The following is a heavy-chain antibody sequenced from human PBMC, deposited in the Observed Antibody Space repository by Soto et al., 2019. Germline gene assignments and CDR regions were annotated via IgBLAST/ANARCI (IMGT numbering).Heavy chain of an antibody. Sequence: SETLSLTCTVSGGSIISSSYYWGWIRQPPGKGLEWIGSIFYSGSTYYNPSLKSRFTISRDNSKNTLYLQMNSLRAEDTAVYYCAKDWVSEISNLYYYYMDVWGKGTTLTVSS. CDR2: IFYSGST. CDR3: AKDWVSEISNLYYYYMDV. J-gene: IGHJ6*03. CDR1: GGSIISSSYY. V-gene: IGHV4-39*02. D-gene: IGHD4-4*01.